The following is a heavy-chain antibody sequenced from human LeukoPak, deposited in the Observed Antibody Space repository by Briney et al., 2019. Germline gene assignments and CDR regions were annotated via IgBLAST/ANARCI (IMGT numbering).Heavy chain of an antibody. V-gene: IGHV1-18*01. CDR1: GYTFTSYG. Sequence: GASVKVSCKASGYTFTSYGISWVRQAPGQGLEWMGWISAYNGNTNYAQKFQGRVTMTRDTSTSTVYMELSSLRSEDTAVYYCAREIPYCSSTSCPFGYWGQGTLVTVSS. CDR3: AREIPYCSSTSCPFGY. CDR2: ISAYNGNT. J-gene: IGHJ4*02. D-gene: IGHD2-2*01.